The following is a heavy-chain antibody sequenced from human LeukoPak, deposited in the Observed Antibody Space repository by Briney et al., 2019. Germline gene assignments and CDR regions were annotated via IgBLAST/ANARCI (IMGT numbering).Heavy chain of an antibody. D-gene: IGHD2-2*01. CDR1: GFTFSSYA. Sequence: GGSLRLSCAASGFTFSSYAMHWVRQAPGKGLEWVAVISYDGSNKYYADSVKGRFTISRDNSKNTLYLQMNSLRAEDTAVYYCARTKYCSSTSCYPIGYYYYGMDVWGQGTTVAVSS. CDR3: ARTKYCSSTSCYPIGYYYYGMDV. CDR2: ISYDGSNK. V-gene: IGHV3-30-3*01. J-gene: IGHJ6*02.